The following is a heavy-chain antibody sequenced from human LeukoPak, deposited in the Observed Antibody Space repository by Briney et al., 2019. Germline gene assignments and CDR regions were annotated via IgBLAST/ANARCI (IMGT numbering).Heavy chain of an antibody. CDR1: GFTLSTYA. CDR3: ARAMVGGLIVYFDY. V-gene: IGHV3-23*01. Sequence: PGGSLRLSCAASGFTLSTYAMSWVRQTPGKGLEWVAATSSSDAGTYHADSVKGRFTVSRDNSKNTLYLQMNSLRAEDTAVYYCARAMVGGLIVYFDYWGQGTLVTVSS. CDR2: TSSSDAGT. D-gene: IGHD3-10*01. J-gene: IGHJ4*02.